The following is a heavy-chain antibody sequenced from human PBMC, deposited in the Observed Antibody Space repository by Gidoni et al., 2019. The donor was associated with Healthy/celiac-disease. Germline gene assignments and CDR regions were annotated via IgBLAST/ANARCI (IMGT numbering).Heavy chain of an antibody. J-gene: IGHJ3*02. CDR3: AREDIVATIGVDAFDI. V-gene: IGHV1-46*01. D-gene: IGHD5-12*01. CDR2: INPSGGST. Sequence: QVQLVQSGAEVKKPGASVKVSCKASGYTFTSYYMHWVRQAPGQGLEWMGIINPSGGSTSYAQKFQGRVTMTRDTSTSTVYMELSSLRSEDTAVYYCAREDIVATIGVDAFDIWGQGTMVTVSS. CDR1: GYTFTSYY.